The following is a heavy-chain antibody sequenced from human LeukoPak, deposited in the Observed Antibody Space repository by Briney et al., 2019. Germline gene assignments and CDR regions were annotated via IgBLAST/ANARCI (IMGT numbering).Heavy chain of an antibody. CDR3: ARVTGYMIEDYFDY. J-gene: IGHJ4*02. Sequence: SGPALVKPTQTLTLTCTFSGFSLSTSSGMCVSWIRQPPGKGLEWIGYIYYSGSTNYNPSLKSRVTISVKTSKNQFSLKLSSVTAADTAVYYCARVTGYMIEDYFDYWGQGTLVTVSS. D-gene: IGHD3-22*01. CDR1: GFSLSTSSGM. V-gene: IGHV4-61*01. CDR2: IYYSGST.